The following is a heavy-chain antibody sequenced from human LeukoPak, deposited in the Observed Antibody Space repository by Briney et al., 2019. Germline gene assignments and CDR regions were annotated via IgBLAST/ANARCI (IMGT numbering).Heavy chain of an antibody. D-gene: IGHD6-13*01. J-gene: IGHJ2*01. CDR1: GGSFSGYY. CDR2: INHSGST. Sequence: PSETLSLTCAVYGGSFSGYYWSWIRQPPGKGLEWIGEINHSGSTNYNPSLKSRVTISEDTSKNQFSLKLSSVTAADTAVYYCSKSYSSSSWYFDLWGRGILVTVAS. V-gene: IGHV4-34*01. CDR3: SKSYSSSSWYFDL.